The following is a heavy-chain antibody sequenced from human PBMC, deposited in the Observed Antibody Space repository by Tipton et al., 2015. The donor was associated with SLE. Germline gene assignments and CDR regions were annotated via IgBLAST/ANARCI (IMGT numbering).Heavy chain of an antibody. J-gene: IGHJ4*02. Sequence: TLSLTCVISGDSVSSNNAAWNWIRQSRSRSLEWLGRTYYRSKWFNNYAVSVQSRITFNSDTSKNQFSLQLNSVTPEDTAVYYCARTCSGGSCYSFDSWGQGTLVTVSS. V-gene: IGHV6-1*01. D-gene: IGHD2-15*01. CDR1: GDSVSSNNAA. CDR3: ARTCSGGSCYSFDS. CDR2: TYYRSKWFN.